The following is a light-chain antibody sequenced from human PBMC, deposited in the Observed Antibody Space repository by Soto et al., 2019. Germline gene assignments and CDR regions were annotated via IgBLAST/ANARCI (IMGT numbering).Light chain of an antibody. Sequence: QSVLAQPASVSGSPGQSITISCTGTSSDVGGYNFVSWYQQYPGTAPKVVIYEVNNRPSGVSDRFSGSKSGNTASLTISGLQAEDEADYYRSSYTTSSTLVFGTGTKVTVL. CDR2: EVN. CDR1: SSDVGGYNF. J-gene: IGLJ1*01. CDR3: SSYTTSSTLV. V-gene: IGLV2-14*01.